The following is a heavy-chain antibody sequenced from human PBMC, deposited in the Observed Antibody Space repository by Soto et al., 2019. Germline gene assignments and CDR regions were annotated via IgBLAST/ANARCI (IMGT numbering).Heavy chain of an antibody. CDR1: GGSISSSSYY. D-gene: IGHD6-13*01. V-gene: IGHV4-39*01. J-gene: IGHJ4*02. Sequence: SETLSLTCTVSGGSISSSSYYWGWIRQPPGKGLEWIGSIYYSGSTYYNPSLKSRVTISVDTSKNQFSLKLSSVTAADTAVYYCAALGGAAAGNNRNYYFDYWGQGTLATVSS. CDR2: IYYSGST. CDR3: AALGGAAAGNNRNYYFDY.